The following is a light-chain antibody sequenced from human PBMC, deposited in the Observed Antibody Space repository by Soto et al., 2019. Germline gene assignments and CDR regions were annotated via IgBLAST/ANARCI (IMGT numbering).Light chain of an antibody. CDR2: FDSDGSH. CDR1: SGHSSYA. V-gene: IGLV4-69*01. J-gene: IGLJ3*02. Sequence: QPVLTQSPSASASLGASVKLTCTLSSGHSSYAIAWHQQQPEKGPRYLMKFDSDGSHTKGDGIPDRFSGSSSGAERYLTISSLQSEDEADYYCQTWGTGYWVFGGGTKVTVL. CDR3: QTWGTGYWV.